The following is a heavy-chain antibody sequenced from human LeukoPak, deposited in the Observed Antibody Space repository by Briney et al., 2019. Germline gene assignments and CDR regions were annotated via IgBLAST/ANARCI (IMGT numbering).Heavy chain of an antibody. J-gene: IGHJ4*02. D-gene: IGHD1-26*01. CDR2: INPNSGGT. V-gene: IGHV1-2*06. CDR1: GYTFTGYY. CDR3: ARVPGIVGAIDY. Sequence: ASVKVSCRASGYTFTGYYMHWVRQAPGQGLEWMGRINPNSGGTNYAQKFQGRVTMTRDTSISTAYMELSRLRSDDTAVYYCARVPGIVGAIDYWGQGTLVTVSS.